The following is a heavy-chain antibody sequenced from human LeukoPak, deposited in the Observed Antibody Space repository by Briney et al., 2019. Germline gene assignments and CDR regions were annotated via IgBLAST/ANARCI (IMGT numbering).Heavy chain of an antibody. CDR3: ARGPPYCSTTNCYYMDV. CDR1: GGSISNYY. V-gene: IGHV4-4*07. J-gene: IGHJ6*03. D-gene: IGHD2-2*01. CDR2: IYTSGST. Sequence: SETLSLTCTVSGGSISNYYWNWIRQPAGKGLEWIGRIYTSGSTEYNPSLKSRVTMSLDTSKNQFSLKLTSVTAADTAVYYCARGPPYCSTTNCYYMDVWGKGTTVTVSS.